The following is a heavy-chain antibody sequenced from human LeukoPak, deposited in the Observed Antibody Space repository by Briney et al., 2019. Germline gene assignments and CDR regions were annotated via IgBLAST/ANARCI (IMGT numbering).Heavy chain of an antibody. Sequence: GGSLRLSCAASGFTFSSYGMHWVRQAPGKGLEWVAVIWYDGSNKYYADSVKGRFTISRDNSKNTLYLQMNSLRAEDTAVYYCAREEYSSSSRSFDYWGQGTLVTVSS. D-gene: IGHD6-6*01. CDR2: IWYDGSNK. J-gene: IGHJ4*02. CDR3: AREEYSSSSRSFDY. V-gene: IGHV3-33*01. CDR1: GFTFSSYG.